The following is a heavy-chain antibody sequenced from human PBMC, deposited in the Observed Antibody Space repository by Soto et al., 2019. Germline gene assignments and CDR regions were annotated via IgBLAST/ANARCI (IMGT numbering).Heavy chain of an antibody. D-gene: IGHD3-3*01. J-gene: IGHJ3*02. CDR2: IYHSGST. Sequence: QVQLQESGPGLVKPSETLSLTCSVSGGSISIDYWTWIRQPPGKGLEWIGHIYHSGSTIYNPSLQRRVTISVDTSKNQSSLKLSSVTAADTAVYYCATYHPSNAYYTSPEDAFAIWGQGTMVTVSS. CDR1: GGSISIDY. CDR3: ATYHPSNAYYTSPEDAFAI. V-gene: IGHV4-59*01.